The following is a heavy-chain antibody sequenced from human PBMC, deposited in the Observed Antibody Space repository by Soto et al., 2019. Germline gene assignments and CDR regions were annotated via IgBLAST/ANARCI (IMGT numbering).Heavy chain of an antibody. V-gene: IGHV1-2*04. D-gene: IGHD2-8*01. Sequence: SVKFSCKTSGYSFTDYHIHWVRQAPGQGLEWLGRINPKSGGTSTAQKFQGWVTMTTDTSISTASMELTRLTSDDTAIYYCARGDSTDCSNGVCSFFYNHNMDVWG. J-gene: IGHJ6*02. CDR2: INPKSGGT. CDR1: GYSFTDYH. CDR3: ARGDSTDCSNGVCSFFYNHNMDV.